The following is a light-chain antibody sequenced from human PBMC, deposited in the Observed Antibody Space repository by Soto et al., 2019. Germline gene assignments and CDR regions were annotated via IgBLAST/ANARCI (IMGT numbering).Light chain of an antibody. CDR1: SSDVGGYNY. CDR3: SSYAGSSNV. J-gene: IGLJ1*01. Sequence: QSVLTQAPAASGSPGQSVAISCTGTSSDVGGYNYVSWYQQHPGKAPKLMIYEVNKRPSRVPERFSGSKPGHTASLTVSGLQAEDEADYYCSSYAGSSNVFGTGTKVTVL. V-gene: IGLV2-8*01. CDR2: EVN.